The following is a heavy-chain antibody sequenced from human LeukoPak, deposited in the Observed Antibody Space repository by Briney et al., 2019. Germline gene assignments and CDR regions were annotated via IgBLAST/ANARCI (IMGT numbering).Heavy chain of an antibody. CDR3: ARLYYDSSGYYQICYFDY. J-gene: IGHJ4*02. CDR2: IYYSGST. CDR1: GGSISSSSYY. Sequence: SETLSLTCTVSGGSISSSSYYWGWIRQPPGKGLEWIGSIYYSGSTYYNLSLKSRVTISVDTSKNKFSLNLSSVTAATTAVYYCARLYYDSSGYYQICYFDYWGQGTLVTVSS. V-gene: IGHV4-39*01. D-gene: IGHD3-22*01.